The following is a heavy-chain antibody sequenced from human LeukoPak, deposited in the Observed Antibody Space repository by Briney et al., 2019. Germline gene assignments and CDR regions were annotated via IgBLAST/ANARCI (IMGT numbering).Heavy chain of an antibody. Sequence: VKVSCKASGYTFTSYDINWVRQATGQGLEWMGWMNPNSGNTGYARKFQGRVTMTRNTSISTAYMELSSLRSEDTAVYYCASRWMYNWNYNDAFDIWGQGTMVTVSS. CDR1: GYTFTSYD. D-gene: IGHD1-7*01. CDR3: ASRWMYNWNYNDAFDI. J-gene: IGHJ3*02. V-gene: IGHV1-8*01. CDR2: MNPNSGNT.